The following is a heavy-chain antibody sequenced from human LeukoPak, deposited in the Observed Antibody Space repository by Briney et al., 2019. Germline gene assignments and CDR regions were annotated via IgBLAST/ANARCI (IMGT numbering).Heavy chain of an antibody. CDR1: GFTFSDYY. Sequence: GGSLRLSCAASGFTFSDYYMSWIRQAPGKGLEWVSSISSSSSYIYYADSVKGRFTISRDNAKNSLYLQMNSLRAEDTAVYYCARDRAYDSSGYSTGFDYWGQGTLVTVSS. J-gene: IGHJ4*02. V-gene: IGHV3-11*06. D-gene: IGHD3-22*01. CDR3: ARDRAYDSSGYSTGFDY. CDR2: ISSSSSYI.